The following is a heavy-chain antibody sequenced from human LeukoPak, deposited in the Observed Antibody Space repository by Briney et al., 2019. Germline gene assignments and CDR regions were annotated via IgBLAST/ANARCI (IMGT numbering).Heavy chain of an antibody. CDR3: ARALYCSSTRCYGYYYYMDV. D-gene: IGHD2-2*01. J-gene: IGHJ6*03. CDR2: INPNSGGT. Sequence: ASVKVSCKASGYTFTGYYMHWVRQAPGQGLEWMGWINPNSGGTNYAQKFQGRVTMTRDTSISTAYMELSRLRSDDTAVDYCARALYCSSTRCYGYYYYMDVWGKGTTVTISS. CDR1: GYTFTGYY. V-gene: IGHV1-2*02.